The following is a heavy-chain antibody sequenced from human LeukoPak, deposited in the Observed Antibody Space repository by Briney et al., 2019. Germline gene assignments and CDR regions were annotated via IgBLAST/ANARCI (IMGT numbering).Heavy chain of an antibody. J-gene: IGHJ4*02. CDR1: GYSISSGYY. CDR3: ARAEFLPYYDFWSGYYTSRGKVDY. D-gene: IGHD3-3*01. CDR2: IYHSGST. Sequence: SETLSLTCTVSGYSISSGYYWGWIRPPPGKGLEWIGNIYHSGSTYNNPSLKSRVTISVDTSKNQFSLKLSSVTAADTAVYYCARAEFLPYYDFWSGYYTSRGKVDYWGQGTLVTVSS. V-gene: IGHV4-38-2*02.